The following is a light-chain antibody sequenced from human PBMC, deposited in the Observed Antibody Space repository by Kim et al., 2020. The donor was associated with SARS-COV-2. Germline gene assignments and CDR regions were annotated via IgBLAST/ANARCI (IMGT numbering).Light chain of an antibody. Sequence: EIVLTQSPGTLSLSPGERATLSCRASQSVYNRYLAWYQQKPGQAPRLLIYAASSRATGIPDRFSGSGSGTDFTLTISRLEPEDFAVYYCHQYGSSPRTFGQGTKVDIK. V-gene: IGKV3-20*01. CDR1: QSVYNRY. CDR3: HQYGSSPRT. J-gene: IGKJ1*01. CDR2: AAS.